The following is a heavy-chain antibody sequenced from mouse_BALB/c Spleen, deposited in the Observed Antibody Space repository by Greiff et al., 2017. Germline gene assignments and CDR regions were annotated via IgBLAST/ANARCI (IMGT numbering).Heavy chain of an antibody. CDR2: ISYSGST. J-gene: IGHJ2*01. D-gene: IGHD2-1*01. CDR3: ARMVYYGNYDGYFDY. CDR1: GYSITSDYA. V-gene: IGHV3-2*02. Sequence: VQLKESGPGLVKPSQSLSLTCTVPGYSITSDYAWNWIRQFPGNKLEWMGYISYSGSTSYNPSLKSRISITRDTSKNQFFLQLNSVTTEDTATYYCARMVYYGNYDGYFDYWGQGTTLTVSA.